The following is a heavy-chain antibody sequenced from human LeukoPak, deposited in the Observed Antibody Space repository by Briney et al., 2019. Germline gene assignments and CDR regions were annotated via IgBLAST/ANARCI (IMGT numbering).Heavy chain of an antibody. V-gene: IGHV4-39*07. CDR1: SGSISSSSYY. Sequence: PSETLSLTCTVSSGSISSSSYYWGWIRQPPGKGLEWIGSIYYSGSTNYNPSLKSRVTISVDTSKNQFSLKLSSVTAADTAVYYCARVKRVTASRWFDPWGQGTLVTVSS. J-gene: IGHJ5*02. CDR3: ARVKRVTASRWFDP. CDR2: IYYSGST. D-gene: IGHD2-21*02.